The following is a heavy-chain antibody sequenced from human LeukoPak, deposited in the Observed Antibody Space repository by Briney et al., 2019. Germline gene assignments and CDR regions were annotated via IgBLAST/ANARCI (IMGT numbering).Heavy chain of an antibody. CDR1: GGSFSGYY. CDR3: TIAAAGTGNWFDP. Sequence: SETLSLTCAVYGGSFSGYYWSWIRQPPGKGLEWIGEINHSGSTNYNPSLKSRVTISVDTSKNQFSLKLSSVTAADTAVYYCTIAAAGTGNWFDPWGRGTLVTVSS. D-gene: IGHD6-13*01. V-gene: IGHV4-34*01. CDR2: INHSGST. J-gene: IGHJ5*02.